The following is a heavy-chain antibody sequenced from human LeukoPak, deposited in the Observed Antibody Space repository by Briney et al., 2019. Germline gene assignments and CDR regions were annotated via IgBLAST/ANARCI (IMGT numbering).Heavy chain of an antibody. V-gene: IGHV3-23*01. D-gene: IGHD4-17*01. CDR2: ISGSGGST. J-gene: IGHJ4*02. Sequence: GGSLRLSCAASGFTFSSYAMSWVRQAPGKGLEWVSAISGSGGSTYYADSVKGRFTISRDNSKNTLYLQMNSLRAEDTAVYYCAKDPAYYGGYEPSFDYWGQGTLVTVSS. CDR3: AKDPAYYGGYEPSFDY. CDR1: GFTFSSYA.